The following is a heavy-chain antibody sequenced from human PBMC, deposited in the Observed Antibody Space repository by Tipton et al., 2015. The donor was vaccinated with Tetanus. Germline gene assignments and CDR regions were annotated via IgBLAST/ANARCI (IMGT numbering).Heavy chain of an antibody. Sequence: QLVQSGPEVKKPGESLKISCKGSGYSFTSYWIGWVRQMPGKGLEWMGIIYPGDSDTRYSPSFQGQVTISADKSISTAYLQWSSLKASDTAMCYCARHQSDVEMATIWWFDYWGRGTLVTVSS. D-gene: IGHD5-24*01. CDR3: ARHQSDVEMATIWWFDY. CDR2: IYPGDSDT. J-gene: IGHJ4*02. V-gene: IGHV5-51*01. CDR1: GYSFTSYW.